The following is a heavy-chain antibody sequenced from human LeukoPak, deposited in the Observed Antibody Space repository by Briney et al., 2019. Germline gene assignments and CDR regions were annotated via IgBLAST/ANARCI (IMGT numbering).Heavy chain of an antibody. CDR3: AFSMAAFYYYYYYMDV. V-gene: IGHV1-69*05. D-gene: IGHD6-6*01. J-gene: IGHJ6*03. CDR2: IIPVFGTA. CDR1: GGTFSSYA. Sequence: SVKVSCKASGGTFSSYAISWVRQAPGQGLEWMGGIIPVFGTANYAQKFQGRVTITTDESTSTAYMELSSLRSEDTAVYYCAFSMAAFYYYYYYMDVWGKGTTVTVSS.